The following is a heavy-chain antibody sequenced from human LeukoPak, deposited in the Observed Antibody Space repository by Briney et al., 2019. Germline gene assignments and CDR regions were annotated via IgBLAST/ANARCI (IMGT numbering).Heavy chain of an antibody. Sequence: SDTLSLTCTVSGVPINSRNSYWHCLPQPPGTGLAWIAYIHHSRSTNYNPSLKSRVTVSIDTSKSQFSLKLRSVTAADTAVYYCARAYCTSTSCSWFDPWGQGTLVTVSS. CDR3: ARAYCTSTSCSWFDP. J-gene: IGHJ5*02. CDR2: IHHSRST. V-gene: IGHV4-61*01. D-gene: IGHD2-2*01. CDR1: GVPINSRNSY.